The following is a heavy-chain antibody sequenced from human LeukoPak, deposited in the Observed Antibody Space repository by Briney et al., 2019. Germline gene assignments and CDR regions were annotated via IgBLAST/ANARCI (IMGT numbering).Heavy chain of an antibody. CDR2: ISSSSSNI. CDR3: ARVGRSGWTVDY. CDR1: GFDFSTYS. D-gene: IGHD6-19*01. J-gene: IGHJ4*02. V-gene: IGHV3-48*04. Sequence: GGSLRLSCAASGFDFSTYSIDWVRQAPGKGLEWFSYISSSSSNIYHADSVKGRFTISRDNAKNSLHLQMNSLRAEDTAVYYCARVGRSGWTVDYWGQGALVTVSS.